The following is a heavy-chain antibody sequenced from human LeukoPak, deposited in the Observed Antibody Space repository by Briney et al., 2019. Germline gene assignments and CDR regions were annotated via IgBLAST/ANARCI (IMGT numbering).Heavy chain of an antibody. V-gene: IGHV4-59*01. CDR3: ARVSCSSTSCPRRDALDV. Sequence: SETLSLTCAVSGGSFSGYYWSWIRQPPGKGLEWIGYIYYSGSTNYNPSLKSRVTISVDTSKNQFSLNLSSVTTADTAVYYCARVSCSSTSCPRRDALDVWGQGTMVTVSS. D-gene: IGHD2-2*01. CDR2: IYYSGST. CDR1: GGSFSGYY. J-gene: IGHJ3*01.